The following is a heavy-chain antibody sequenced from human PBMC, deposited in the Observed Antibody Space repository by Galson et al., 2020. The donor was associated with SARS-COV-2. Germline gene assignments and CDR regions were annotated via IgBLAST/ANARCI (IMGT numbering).Heavy chain of an antibody. CDR2: INPSGGGT. D-gene: IGHD4-4*01. CDR3: ARDSQGGNDYNYLLF. CDR1: GYTFTSYY. J-gene: IGHJ4*02. V-gene: IGHV1-46*01. Sequence: ASVTVSCKASGYTFTSYYIHWVRPAPGQGLEWMGIINPSGGGTTYAQKFQGRVTMTRDTSTSTVYMELSSLRSEDTAVYYCARDSQGGNDYNYLLFWGQGTLVTVSS.